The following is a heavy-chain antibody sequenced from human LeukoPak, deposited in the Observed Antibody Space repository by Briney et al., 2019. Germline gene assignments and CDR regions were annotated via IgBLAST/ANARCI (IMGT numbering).Heavy chain of an antibody. D-gene: IGHD3-10*02. Sequence: PGGSLRLSCAASGFTFSRYAMDWVRQAPGKGLEYVSAISSNGGSTYYANSVKGRFTISRDNSKNTLYLQMGSLRAEDTAVYYCAELGITMIGGVWGKGTTVTIPS. J-gene: IGHJ6*01. CDR2: ISSNGGST. CDR3: AELGITMIGGV. V-gene: IGHV3-64*01. CDR1: GFTFSRYA.